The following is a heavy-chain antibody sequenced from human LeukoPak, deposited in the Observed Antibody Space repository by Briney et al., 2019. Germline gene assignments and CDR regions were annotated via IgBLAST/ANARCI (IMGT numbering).Heavy chain of an antibody. CDR3: ARAYCSADRCYPGRY. CDR2: ISTSXST. Sequence: SETLSLTCTVSXGPIXSXXXXXXXXXAXXXXXWXXXISTSXSTNYNPSLKSRVTMSVDTSKNHFSLRVTSVTAADTAVYYCARAYCSADRCYPGRYWGQGTLVTVSS. D-gene: IGHD2-15*01. V-gene: IGHV4-4*07. CDR1: XGPIXSXX. J-gene: IGHJ4*02.